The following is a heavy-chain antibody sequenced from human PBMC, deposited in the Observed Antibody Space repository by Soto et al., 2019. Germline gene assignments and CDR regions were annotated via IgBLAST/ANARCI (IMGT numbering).Heavy chain of an antibody. J-gene: IGHJ4*02. Sequence: EVQLLESGGGLVQPGGSLRLSCAASGFTFSSYAMTWVRQAPGKGLEWVSALSGNSGTTYSADSVKGRFTISRDNSRNTQYLQMSSLRAEDTALYYCAKGSKFTIFSANDFWGQGTLVTVSS. CDR1: GFTFSSYA. D-gene: IGHD3-3*01. CDR3: AKGSKFTIFSANDF. V-gene: IGHV3-23*01. CDR2: LSGNSGTT.